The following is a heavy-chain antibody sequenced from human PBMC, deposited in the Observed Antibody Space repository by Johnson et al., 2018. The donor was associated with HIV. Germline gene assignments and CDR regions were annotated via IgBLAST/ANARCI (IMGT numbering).Heavy chain of an antibody. V-gene: IGHV3-23*04. CDR1: GFTFSSYA. Sequence: VQLVESGGGLVQPGGSLRLSCAASGFTFSSYAISWVRQAPGKGLEWVSAISGSGGSTYYADSVKGRFTISRDNSKNTLYLQRNSLRAEDTAVYYCAKGSTDYSGSYPRDAFDIWGQGTMVTVSS. J-gene: IGHJ3*02. CDR2: ISGSGGST. CDR3: AKGSTDYSGSYPRDAFDI. D-gene: IGHD1-26*01.